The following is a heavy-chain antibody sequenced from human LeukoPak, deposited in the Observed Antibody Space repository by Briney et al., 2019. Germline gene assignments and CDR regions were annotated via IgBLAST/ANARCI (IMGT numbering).Heavy chain of an antibody. CDR1: GGSISTYY. J-gene: IGHJ4*02. CDR2: IYHSGST. Sequence: SETLSLTCTVSGGSISTYYWTWIRQPPGKGLEWIGYIYHSGSTNYIPSLKSRVTISVDTSKNQFSLKLSSVTAADTGVYYCARESVRPYFDYWGQGTLVTVSS. CDR3: ARESVRPYFDY. D-gene: IGHD2-8*01. V-gene: IGHV4-59*12.